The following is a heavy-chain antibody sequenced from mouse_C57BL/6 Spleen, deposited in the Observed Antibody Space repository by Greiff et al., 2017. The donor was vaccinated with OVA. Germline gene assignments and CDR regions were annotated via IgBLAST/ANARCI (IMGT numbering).Heavy chain of an antibody. J-gene: IGHJ1*03. V-gene: IGHV5-9-1*02. Sequence: EVMLVESGEGLVKPGGSLKLSCAASGFTFSSYAMSWVRQTPEKRLEWVAYISSGGDYIYYADTVKGRFTISRDNARNTLYLQMSSLKSEDTAMYYCTRAEFYYGYFDVWGTGTTVTVSS. CDR1: GFTFSSYA. CDR3: TRAEFYYGYFDV. CDR2: ISSGGDYI.